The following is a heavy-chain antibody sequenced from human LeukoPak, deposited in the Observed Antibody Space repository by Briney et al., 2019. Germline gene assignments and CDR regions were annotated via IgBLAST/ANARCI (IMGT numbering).Heavy chain of an antibody. Sequence: GGSLRLSCAASGFTVSSNYMSWVRQAPGKGLEWVSVIYSGGSTYYADSVKGRFTISRDNSKNTLYLQMNSLRAEDTAVYYCAKFPRELGPLYYFDYWGQGTLVTVSS. D-gene: IGHD3-10*01. CDR1: GFTVSSNY. CDR3: AKFPRELGPLYYFDY. J-gene: IGHJ4*02. CDR2: IYSGGST. V-gene: IGHV3-53*01.